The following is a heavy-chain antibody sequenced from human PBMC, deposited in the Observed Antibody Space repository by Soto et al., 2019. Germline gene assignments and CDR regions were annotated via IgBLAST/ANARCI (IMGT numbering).Heavy chain of an antibody. CDR3: AREMPVAGNDAFDI. J-gene: IGHJ3*02. CDR2: IIPVFGTP. D-gene: IGHD6-19*01. V-gene: IGHV1-69*12. CDR1: GNSVNSYG. Sequence: VQLVQSGSEVKKPGSSVKVSCKASGNSVNSYGISWVRQAPGQGLEGMGGIIPVFGTPNYAQKVQGRGTITADESTSTAHMELSSLRSEDTAVYYCAREMPVAGNDAFDIWGQGTMVTVSS.